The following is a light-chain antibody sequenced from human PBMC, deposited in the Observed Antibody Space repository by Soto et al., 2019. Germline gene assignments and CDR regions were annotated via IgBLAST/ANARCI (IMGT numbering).Light chain of an antibody. V-gene: IGKV4-1*01. CDR3: QQYYTTPLT. J-gene: IGKJ3*01. Sequence: DIVMTQSPDSLAVSLGERATINCKSSQSVLYRSNNENFLAWYQQQPGQPPKLLIYWASTRASGVPDRFSGSVSGTDFTLTISGLQAEDVAVYYCQQYYTTPLTFGPGTRVEIK. CDR2: WAS. CDR1: QSVLYRSNNENF.